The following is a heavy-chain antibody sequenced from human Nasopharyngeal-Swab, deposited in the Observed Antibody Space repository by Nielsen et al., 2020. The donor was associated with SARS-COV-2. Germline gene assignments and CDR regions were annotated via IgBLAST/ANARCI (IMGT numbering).Heavy chain of an antibody. J-gene: IGHJ4*02. CDR2: ISWNSAHI. CDR3: AKDSNYGGHRGAFDY. V-gene: IGHV3-9*01. Sequence: SCAAAGITFDDYAMHWVRQARGKGLEWVSGISWNSAHIVYADSVKGRFTISRDNAKNSLYLQMNSLRAEDTALYYCAKDSNYGGHRGAFDYWCQGTLVSVSS. CDR1: GITFDDYA. D-gene: IGHD4-23*01.